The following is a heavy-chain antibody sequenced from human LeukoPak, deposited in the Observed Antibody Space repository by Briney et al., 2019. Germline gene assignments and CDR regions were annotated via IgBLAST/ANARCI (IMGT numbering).Heavy chain of an antibody. CDR3: AGELGIAAPGVH. Sequence: SETLSLTCTVSGGSISSSSYYWGWIRQPPGKGLEWIGSIYYSGSTYYNPSLKSRVTISVDTSKNQFSLKLSSVTAADTAVYYCAGELGIAAPGVHWGQGTLVTVSS. V-gene: IGHV4-39*01. CDR2: IYYSGST. CDR1: GGSISSSSYY. D-gene: IGHD6-13*01. J-gene: IGHJ4*02.